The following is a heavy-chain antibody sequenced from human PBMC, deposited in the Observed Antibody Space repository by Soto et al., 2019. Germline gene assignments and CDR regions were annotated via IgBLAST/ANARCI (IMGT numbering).Heavy chain of an antibody. CDR1: VYTFTSYG. V-gene: IGHV1-18*01. Sequence: ASVKVSCKASVYTFTSYGISWVRQAPGQGLEWMGWISAYNGNTNYAQKLQGRVTMTTDTSTSTAYMELRSLRSDDTAVYYCARREYSGYDLKYYYYYMDVWGKGTTVTVSS. J-gene: IGHJ6*03. CDR2: ISAYNGNT. D-gene: IGHD5-12*01. CDR3: ARREYSGYDLKYYYYYMDV.